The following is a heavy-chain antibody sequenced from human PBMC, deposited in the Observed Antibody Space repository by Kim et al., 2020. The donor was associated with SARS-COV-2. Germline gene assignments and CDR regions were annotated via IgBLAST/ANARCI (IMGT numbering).Heavy chain of an antibody. Sequence: SETLSLTCTVSGGSISSYYWSWIRQPPGKGLEWIGYIYYSGSTNYNPSLKSRVTISVDTSKNQFSLKLSSVTAADTAVYYCARGSVATDFDYWGQGT. CDR3: ARGSVATDFDY. CDR1: GGSISSYY. V-gene: IGHV4-59*13. CDR2: IYYSGST. J-gene: IGHJ4*02. D-gene: IGHD5-12*01.